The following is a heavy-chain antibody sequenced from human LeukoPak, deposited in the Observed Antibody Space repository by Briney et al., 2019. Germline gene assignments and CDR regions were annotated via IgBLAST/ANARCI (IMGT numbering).Heavy chain of an antibody. CDR2: INHSGST. Sequence: SETLSLTCTVSGGSISSSSYYWGWIRQPPGKGLEWIGEINHSGSTNCNPSLKSRVTISVDTSNNQFSLKLTSVTAADTAVYFCAALQSHRPLDYWGQGTLVTVSS. D-gene: IGHD5-24*01. J-gene: IGHJ4*02. V-gene: IGHV4-39*07. CDR3: AALQSHRPLDY. CDR1: GGSISSSSYY.